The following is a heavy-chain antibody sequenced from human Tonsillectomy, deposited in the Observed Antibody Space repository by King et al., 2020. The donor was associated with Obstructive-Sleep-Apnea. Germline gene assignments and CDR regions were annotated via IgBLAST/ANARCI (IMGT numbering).Heavy chain of an antibody. D-gene: IGHD2/OR15-2a*01. CDR3: ASGNSTSPGY. Sequence: VQLQESGPGLVKPSGTLSLTCAVSGGSISSTNWWSWVRQPPGKGLEWLGEIYHSGSTNYNPSLKNRVTISIDKSENQFSLKLTSMTAADTAVYYCASGNSTSPGYWGQGTLVTVSS. V-gene: IGHV4-4*02. CDR2: IYHSGST. CDR1: GGSISSTNW. J-gene: IGHJ4*02.